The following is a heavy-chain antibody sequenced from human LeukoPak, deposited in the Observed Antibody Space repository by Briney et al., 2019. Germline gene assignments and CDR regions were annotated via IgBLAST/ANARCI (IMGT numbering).Heavy chain of an antibody. CDR2: ISAYNGNT. D-gene: IGHD3-22*01. Sequence: ASVKVSCKASGGTFSSYAISWVRQAPGQGLEWMGWISAYNGNTNYAQKLQGRVTMTTDTSTSTAYMELRSLRSDDTAVYYCARVLYDSSGYYYYYYGMDVWGQGTTVTVSS. CDR3: ARVLYDSSGYYYYYYGMDV. V-gene: IGHV1-18*01. CDR1: GGTFSSYA. J-gene: IGHJ6*02.